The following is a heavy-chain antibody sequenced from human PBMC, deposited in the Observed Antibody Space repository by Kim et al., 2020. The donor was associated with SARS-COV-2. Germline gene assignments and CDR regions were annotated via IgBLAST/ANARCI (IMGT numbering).Heavy chain of an antibody. D-gene: IGHD6-19*01. Sequence: GGSLRLSCAASGFTFDDYAMHWVRQAPGKGLEWVSGISWNSGSIGYADSVKGRFTISRDNAKNSLYLQMNSLRAEDTALYYCAKALAVAGPLYFDYWGQGTLVTVSS. CDR2: ISWNSGSI. J-gene: IGHJ4*02. CDR1: GFTFDDYA. V-gene: IGHV3-9*01. CDR3: AKALAVAGPLYFDY.